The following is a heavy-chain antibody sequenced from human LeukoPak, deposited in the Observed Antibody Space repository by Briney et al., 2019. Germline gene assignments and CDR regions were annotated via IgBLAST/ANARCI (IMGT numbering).Heavy chain of an antibody. Sequence: GGSLRLSCAASGFTFSTYAMSWVRQAPGKGLEWVSTISGSGSSAYYADSVKGRFTVSRDNSKNTLYLQMNSLRAEDTAVYYCAKSPSTMVRGVIVYWGQGTLVTVSS. CDR3: AKSPSTMVRGVIVY. D-gene: IGHD3-10*01. V-gene: IGHV3-23*01. CDR2: ISGSGSSA. CDR1: GFTFSTYA. J-gene: IGHJ4*02.